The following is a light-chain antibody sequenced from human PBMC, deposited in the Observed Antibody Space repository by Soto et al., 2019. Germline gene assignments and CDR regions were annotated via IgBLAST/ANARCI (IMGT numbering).Light chain of an antibody. CDR2: DNN. Sequence: QSVLTQAPSASVTPGQRVTISCSGSSSNIGSNAVSWYQQLPGTAPKLLIYDNNRRPSGVPDRFSASKSGTSASLAISGLRSEDEADYYCAVWDDSLNGFFAFGTGTKVTVL. CDR1: SSNIGSNA. CDR3: AVWDDSLNGFFA. J-gene: IGLJ1*01. V-gene: IGLV1-44*01.